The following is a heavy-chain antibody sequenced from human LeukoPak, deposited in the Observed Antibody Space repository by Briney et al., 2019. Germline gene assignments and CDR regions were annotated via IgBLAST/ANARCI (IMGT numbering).Heavy chain of an antibody. CDR1: GFTFSSYT. CDR3: AKVFDSSGYPSFDY. CDR2: ISYDGSNK. D-gene: IGHD3-22*01. Sequence: GGSLRLSCAASGFTFSSYTLHWVRQGPGKGLEWVAVISYDGSNKYYADSVRGRFTISRDNSKNTLYLQMNSLRAEDTAVYYCAKVFDSSGYPSFDYWGQGTLVTVSS. V-gene: IGHV3-30-3*01. J-gene: IGHJ4*02.